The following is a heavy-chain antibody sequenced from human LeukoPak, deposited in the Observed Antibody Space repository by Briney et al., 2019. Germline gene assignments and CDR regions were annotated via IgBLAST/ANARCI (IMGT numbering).Heavy chain of an antibody. CDR2: IYYSGTT. CDR3: ARGVYIAAAQYGY. D-gene: IGHD6-13*01. Sequence: PSETLSLTCTVSGGSISSYYWNCIRQPPGKGLEWIGYIYYSGTTNYNPSLKSRVTISVDTSKNQFSLKLSSVTAADTAVYYCARGVYIAAAQYGYWGQGTLVTVSS. CDR1: GGSISSYY. V-gene: IGHV4-59*01. J-gene: IGHJ4*02.